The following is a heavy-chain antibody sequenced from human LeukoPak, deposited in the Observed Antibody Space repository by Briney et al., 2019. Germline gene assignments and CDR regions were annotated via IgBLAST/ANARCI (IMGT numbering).Heavy chain of an antibody. V-gene: IGHV4-34*01. Sequence: SETLSLTCAVYGGVISGYYWTWIRQSPGKGLEWIGEINHSGSTNYNPSLKSRVTISVDTSKCQFSLKLSSVTAADTAVYYCARDREQRKRTGFDPWGQGTLVTVSS. CDR3: ARDREQRKRTGFDP. CDR1: GGVISGYY. D-gene: IGHD1/OR15-1a*01. CDR2: INHSGST. J-gene: IGHJ5*02.